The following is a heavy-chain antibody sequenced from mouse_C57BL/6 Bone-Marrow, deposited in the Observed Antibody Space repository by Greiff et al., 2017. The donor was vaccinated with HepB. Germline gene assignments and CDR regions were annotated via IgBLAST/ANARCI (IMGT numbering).Heavy chain of an antibody. J-gene: IGHJ1*03. CDR2: IYPRDGST. CDR3: AREEFITTVVATGGYFDV. CDR1: GYTFTSYD. D-gene: IGHD1-1*01. V-gene: IGHV1-85*01. Sequence: QVHVKQSGPELVKPGASVKLSCKASGYTFTSYDINWVKQRPGQGLEWIGWIYPRDGSTKYNEKFKGKATLTVDTSSSTAYMELHSLTSEDSAVYFCAREEFITTVVATGGYFDVWGTGTTVTVSS.